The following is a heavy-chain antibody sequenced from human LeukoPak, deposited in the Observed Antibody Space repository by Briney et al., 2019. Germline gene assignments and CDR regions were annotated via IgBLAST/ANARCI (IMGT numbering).Heavy chain of an antibody. D-gene: IGHD6-13*01. CDR3: AKEESWFSSPLDV. V-gene: IGHV3-30*18. CDR1: GFTLSHYY. Sequence: SGGSLRLSCAASGFTLSHYYMTWIRQAPGKGLEWVAVISYDGSNKYYADSVKGRFTISRDNSKNTLYLQMNSLRAEDTAVYYCAKEESWFSSPLDVWGQGTTVTVSS. CDR2: ISYDGSNK. J-gene: IGHJ6*02.